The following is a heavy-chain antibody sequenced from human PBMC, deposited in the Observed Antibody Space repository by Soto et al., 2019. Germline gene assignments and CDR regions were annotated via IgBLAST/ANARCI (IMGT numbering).Heavy chain of an antibody. CDR3: ARSYYDILTGYYAGPFDY. CDR2: IYYSGST. CDR1: GGSISSYY. Sequence: SETLSLTCTVSGGSISSYYWSWIRQPPGKGLEWIGYIYYSGSTNYNPSLKSRVTISVDTSKNQFSLKLSSVTAADTAVYYCARSYYDILTGYYAGPFDYWGQGTLVTVSS. J-gene: IGHJ4*02. V-gene: IGHV4-59*01. D-gene: IGHD3-9*01.